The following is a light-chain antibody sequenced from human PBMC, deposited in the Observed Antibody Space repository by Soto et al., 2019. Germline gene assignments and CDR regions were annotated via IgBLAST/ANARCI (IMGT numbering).Light chain of an antibody. CDR3: QQRSNWLT. CDR1: QSVSTN. Sequence: ESVLAQSPAPLSLSRGERATRCRRASQSVSTNLAWYLQKPGQAPRLLIYGASNRATGIPARFSGSGSGTDFTLTISSLEPEDFAVYYCQQRSNWLTFGGGTKVDIK. CDR2: GAS. J-gene: IGKJ4*01. V-gene: IGKV3-11*01.